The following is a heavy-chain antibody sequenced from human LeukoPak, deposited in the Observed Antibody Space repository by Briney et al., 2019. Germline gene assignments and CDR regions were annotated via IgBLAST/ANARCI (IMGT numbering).Heavy chain of an antibody. CDR1: GGSISSYY. CDR3: ARGQYSGSCFDN. D-gene: IGHD1-26*01. J-gene: IGHJ4*02. CDR2: IYFSGST. V-gene: IGHV4-59*01. Sequence: PSETLSLTCTVSGGSISSYYWSWIRQPPGKGLEWIGYIYFSGSTNYNPSLKSRVTILVDTSKNQFSLKVSSVTAADTAVYYCARGQYSGSCFDNWGQGSLVTGSS.